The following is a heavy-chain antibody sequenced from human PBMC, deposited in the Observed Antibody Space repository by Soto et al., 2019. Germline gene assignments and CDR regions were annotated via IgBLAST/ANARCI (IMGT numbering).Heavy chain of an antibody. V-gene: IGHV1-8*01. CDR3: ARSDGYAFNRLAS. J-gene: IGHJ5*01. Sequence: VQLVQSGAEVKTPGASVKVSCKASGYTFASYDINWVRQAPGQGLEWMGWMNPNSGNTGFAQKFHGSPTLTRDTALTIAHMELRSLRNDDTAVYYCARSDGYAFNRLASWGQGTLVTVS. D-gene: IGHD2-21*01. CDR2: MNPNSGNT. CDR1: GYTFASYD.